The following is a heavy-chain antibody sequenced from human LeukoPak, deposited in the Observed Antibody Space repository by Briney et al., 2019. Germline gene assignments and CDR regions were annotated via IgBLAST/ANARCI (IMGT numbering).Heavy chain of an antibody. J-gene: IGHJ5*02. CDR1: GGSISSSSYY. D-gene: IGHD2-2*01. CDR3: ARLYCSSTSCHYNWFDP. V-gene: IGHV4-39*07. CDR2: IYYSGST. Sequence: SETLSLTCTVSGGSISSSSYYWGWIRQPPGKGLEWIGTIYYSGSTYYNPSLKSRVTISVDTSKNQFSLKLSSVTAADTAVYYCARLYCSSTSCHYNWFDPWRQGTLVTVSS.